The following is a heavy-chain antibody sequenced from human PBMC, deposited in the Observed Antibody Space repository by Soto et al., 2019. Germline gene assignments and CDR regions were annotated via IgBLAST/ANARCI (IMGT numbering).Heavy chain of an antibody. CDR2: ISYDGSNK. CDR3: AKSNSGSYYGHHDY. Sequence: QVQLVESGGGVVQPGRSLRLSCAASGSTFSSYGMHWVRQAPGKGLEWVAVISYDGSNKYYADSVKGRFTISRDNSKTTLYLKMSSRRAEDTAVYYCAKSNSGSYYGHHDYWGQGTLVTVSS. J-gene: IGHJ4*02. CDR1: GSTFSSYG. V-gene: IGHV3-30*18. D-gene: IGHD1-26*01.